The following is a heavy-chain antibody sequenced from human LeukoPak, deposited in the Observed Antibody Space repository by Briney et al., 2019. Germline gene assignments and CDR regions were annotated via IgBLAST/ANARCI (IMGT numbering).Heavy chain of an antibody. CDR1: GGSFSGYY. CDR2: INHSGST. Sequence: PSETLSLTCAVYGGSFSGYYWSWIRQPPGKGLEWIGEINHSGSTNYNPSLKSRVTISVDTSKNQFSLKLSSVTAADTAVYYCASRSVVVAANYGMDVWGHGTTVTVSS. D-gene: IGHD2-15*01. V-gene: IGHV4-34*01. J-gene: IGHJ6*02. CDR3: ASRSVVVAANYGMDV.